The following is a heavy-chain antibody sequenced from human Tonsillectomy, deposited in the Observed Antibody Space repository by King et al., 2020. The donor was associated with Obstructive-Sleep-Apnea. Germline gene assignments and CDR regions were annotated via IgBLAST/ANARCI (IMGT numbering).Heavy chain of an antibody. CDR1: GFTFSSYA. J-gene: IGHJ4*02. D-gene: IGHD1-14*01. CDR2: ISYDGTNK. V-gene: IGHV3-30*04. Sequence: VQLVESGGGVVQPGRSLRLSCAASGFTFSSYAIHWVRQAPGKGLEWVSIISYDGTNKYYADSVKGRFIISRDNSKDTLYLQMNSLRAEDTAVYYCVRGRSRYQFYFDYWGQGTLVTVSS. CDR3: VRGRSRYQFYFDY.